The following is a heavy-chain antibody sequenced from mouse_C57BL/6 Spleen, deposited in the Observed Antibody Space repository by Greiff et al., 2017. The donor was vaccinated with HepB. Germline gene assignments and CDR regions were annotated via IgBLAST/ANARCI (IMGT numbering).Heavy chain of an antibody. J-gene: IGHJ4*01. CDR3: AIEGHYDCDEGYYAMDY. CDR2: IHPSDSDT. Sequence: QVQLQQPGAELVKPGASVKVSCKASGYTFTSYWMHWVKQRPGQGLEWIGRIHPSDSDTNYNQKFKGKATLPVDKSSSTAYMQLSSLTSEDSAVYYCAIEGHYDCDEGYYAMDYWGQGTSVTVSS. V-gene: IGHV1-74*01. CDR1: GYTFTSYW. D-gene: IGHD2-4*01.